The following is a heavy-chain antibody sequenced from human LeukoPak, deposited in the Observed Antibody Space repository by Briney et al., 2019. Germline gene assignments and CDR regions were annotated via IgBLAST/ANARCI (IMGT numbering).Heavy chain of an antibody. CDR3: ARDRSRDGYNDAFDY. V-gene: IGHV4-4*07. J-gene: IGHJ4*02. CDR1: GGSISSYY. CDR2: IYTSGST. Sequence: PSETLSLTCTVSGGSISSYYWSWIRQPAGKGLEWIGRIYTSGSTNYNPSLKSRVTMSVDTSKNQFSLKLSSVTAADTAVYHCARDRSRDGYNDAFDYWGQGTLVTVSS. D-gene: IGHD5-12*01.